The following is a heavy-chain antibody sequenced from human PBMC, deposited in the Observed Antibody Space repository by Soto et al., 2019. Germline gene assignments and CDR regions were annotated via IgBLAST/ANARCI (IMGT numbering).Heavy chain of an antibody. CDR1: GYSFTSYW. V-gene: IGHV5-51*01. D-gene: IGHD3-16*01. CDR3: ARKITSWGSSNDHSHHYYYGMDV. Sequence: PGESLKISCKGSGYSFTSYWIGWVRQMPGKGLEWMGIIYPGDSDTRYSPSFQGQVTISADKSISTAYLQWSSLEASDTAMYYCARKITSWGSSNDHSHHYYYGMDVWSQGTTVTVSS. J-gene: IGHJ6*02. CDR2: IYPGDSDT.